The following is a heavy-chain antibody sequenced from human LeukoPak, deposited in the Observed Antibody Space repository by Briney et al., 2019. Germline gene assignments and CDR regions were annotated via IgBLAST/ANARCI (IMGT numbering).Heavy chain of an antibody. CDR1: VGTFSSYA. Sequence: SVKVSCKACVGTFSSYAISWVRQAPGQGLEWMGGIIPIFGTANYAQKFQGRVTITADESQSTAYMELSSLRSEDTAVYYCARSRSRYYYDSSGYYHERGTLYNWFDPWGQGTLVTVSS. V-gene: IGHV1-69*13. CDR3: ARSRSRYYYDSSGYYHERGTLYNWFDP. CDR2: IIPIFGTA. D-gene: IGHD3-22*01. J-gene: IGHJ5*02.